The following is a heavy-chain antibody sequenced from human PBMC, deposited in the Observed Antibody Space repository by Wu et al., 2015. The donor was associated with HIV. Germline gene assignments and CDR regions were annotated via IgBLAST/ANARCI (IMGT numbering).Heavy chain of an antibody. Sequence: QVQLVQSGAEVRNPGSSVKVSCKASGGTFDNNAVSWVRQAPGQGLEWVGRILPVFATTNYAQKFLGRVTMTTDESTTTAYMELSRLNTDDTALYYCARERGYSFGFNIWGQGTNGHRRLQ. CDR2: ILPVFATT. V-gene: IGHV1-69*05. J-gene: IGHJ3*02. CDR3: ARERGYSFGFNI. D-gene: IGHD5-18*01. CDR1: GGTFDNNA.